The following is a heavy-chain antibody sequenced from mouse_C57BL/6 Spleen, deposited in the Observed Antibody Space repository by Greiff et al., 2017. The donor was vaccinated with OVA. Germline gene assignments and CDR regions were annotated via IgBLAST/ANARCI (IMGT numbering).Heavy chain of an antibody. D-gene: IGHD1-1*01. V-gene: IGHV1-82*01. J-gene: IGHJ4*01. CDR2: IYPGDGVT. CDR1: GYAFSISW. CDR3: ARGGTAVVGGYYAMDY. Sequence: QVQLQQSGPELVKPGASVKISCKASGYAFSISWMNWVKQRPGRGLEWIGRIYPGDGVTNYNGKFKGKATLTADKSSSTAYMPLSSLTSENSAVYVCARGGTAVVGGYYAMDYWGQGTSVTVSS.